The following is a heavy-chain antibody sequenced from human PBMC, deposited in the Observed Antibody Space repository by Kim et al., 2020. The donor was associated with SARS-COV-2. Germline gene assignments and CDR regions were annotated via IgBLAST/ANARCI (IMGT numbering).Heavy chain of an antibody. D-gene: IGHD5-12*01. CDR2: INSDGSST. J-gene: IGHJ6*02. CDR3: ARDGFWWLRLPSYYYYGMDV. CDR1: GFTFSSYW. Sequence: GGSLRLSCAASGFTFSSYWMHWVRQAPGKGLVWVSRINSDGSSTSYADSVKGRFTISRDNAKNTLYLQMNSLRAEDTAVYYCARDGFWWLRLPSYYYYGMDVWGQVTTVTVSS. V-gene: IGHV3-74*01.